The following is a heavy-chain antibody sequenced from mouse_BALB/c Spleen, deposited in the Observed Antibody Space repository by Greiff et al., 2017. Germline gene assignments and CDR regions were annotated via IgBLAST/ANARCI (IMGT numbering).Heavy chain of an antibody. CDR1: GYTFTEYT. CDR3: ARGEFFYYGSSSHYYAMDY. CDR2: INPNNGGT. J-gene: IGHJ4*01. Sequence: EVQLVESGPELVKPGASVKISCKTSGYTFTEYTMHWVKQSHGKSLEWIGGINPNNGGTSYNQKFKGKATLTVDKSSSTAYMELRSLTSEDSAVYYCARGEFFYYGSSSHYYAMDYWGQGTSVTVSS. V-gene: IGHV1-18*01. D-gene: IGHD1-1*01.